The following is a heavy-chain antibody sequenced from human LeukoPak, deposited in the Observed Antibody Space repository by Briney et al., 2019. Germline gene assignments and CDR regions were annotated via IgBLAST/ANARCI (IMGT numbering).Heavy chain of an antibody. Sequence: ASVKVSCKASGYTLTSYYLHWVRQAPGQGLEWMAIINPSGDTTSHAQKFQGRVTMTEDTSTDTAYMELSSLRSEDTAVYYCATIPTYYYDSSGSEELSWGQGTLVTVSS. CDR2: INPSGDTT. D-gene: IGHD3-22*01. J-gene: IGHJ5*02. V-gene: IGHV1-46*01. CDR1: GYTLTSYY. CDR3: ATIPTYYYDSSGSEELS.